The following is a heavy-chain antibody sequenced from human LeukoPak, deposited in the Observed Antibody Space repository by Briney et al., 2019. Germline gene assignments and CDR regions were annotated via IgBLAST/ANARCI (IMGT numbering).Heavy chain of an antibody. CDR2: TRNKANSYTT. D-gene: IGHD5-24*01. J-gene: IGHJ4*02. CDR1: GFTFSGYA. V-gene: IGHV3-72*01. CDR3: ARTGRDGYNLAVDY. Sequence: PGGSLRLSCEASGFTFSGYAVSWVRQAPGKGLEWVGRTRNKANSYTTEYAASVKGRLTISRDDSKNSLYLQMNSLKTEDTAVYYCARTGRDGYNLAVDYWGQGTLVTASS.